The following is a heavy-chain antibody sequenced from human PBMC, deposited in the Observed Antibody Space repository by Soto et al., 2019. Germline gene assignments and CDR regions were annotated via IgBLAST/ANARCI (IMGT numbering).Heavy chain of an antibody. Sequence: ASVKVSCKASGGTFTSYGISSLRQAPGQGLEWMGWISAYNGNTNYAQKLQGRVTMTTDTSTSTAYMELRSLRSDDTAVYYSARGRQISSWDWFDPWGQGTLVTVSS. D-gene: IGHD6-13*01. V-gene: IGHV1-18*01. CDR3: ARGRQISSWDWFDP. CDR2: ISAYNGNT. CDR1: GGTFTSYG. J-gene: IGHJ5*02.